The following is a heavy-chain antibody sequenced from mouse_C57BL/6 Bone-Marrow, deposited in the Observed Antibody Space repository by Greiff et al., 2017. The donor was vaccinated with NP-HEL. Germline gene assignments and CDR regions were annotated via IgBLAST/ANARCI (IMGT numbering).Heavy chain of an antibody. J-gene: IGHJ4*01. Sequence: VQLQQPGAELVKPGASVKLSCKASGYTFTSYWITWVKQRPGQGLEWIGDIYPGSGSTNYNEKFKSKATLTVDTSSSTCYMQISSLTSEDSAVDYYAREDMDYWGRGTSVTVSS. CDR1: GYTFTSYW. CDR3: AREDMDY. CDR2: IYPGSGST. V-gene: IGHV1-55*01.